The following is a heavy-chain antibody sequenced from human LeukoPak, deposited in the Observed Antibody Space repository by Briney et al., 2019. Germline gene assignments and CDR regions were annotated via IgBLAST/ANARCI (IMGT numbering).Heavy chain of an antibody. CDR1: GYTFTGYY. Sequence: ASVKVSCKASGYTFTGYYMHWVRQAPGQGLEWMGWINPNSGGTNYAQKFQGRVTMTRDTSISTAYMELSSLRSEDMAVYYCARGDYDYVWGSYRYSYYFDYWGQGTLVTVSS. CDR3: ARGDYDYVWGSYRYSYYFDY. CDR2: INPNSGGT. V-gene: IGHV1-2*02. D-gene: IGHD3-16*02. J-gene: IGHJ4*02.